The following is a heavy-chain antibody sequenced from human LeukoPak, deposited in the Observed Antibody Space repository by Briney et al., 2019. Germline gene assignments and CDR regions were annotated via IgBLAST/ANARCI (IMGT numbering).Heavy chain of an antibody. CDR1: GFTCSSYW. D-gene: IGHD6-19*01. Sequence: GGSLRLSCAASGFTCSSYWMSWVRQAPGKGREGLSNIKQDGREKYYVDYVQGRFTISRANAKHSLYLQMNSLRAEDTAVYYCASDSGYSSGWYYGPIDDFDIWGQGTLVTVSS. CDR2: IKQDGREK. CDR3: ASDSGYSSGWYYGPIDDFDI. J-gene: IGHJ3*02. V-gene: IGHV3-7*01.